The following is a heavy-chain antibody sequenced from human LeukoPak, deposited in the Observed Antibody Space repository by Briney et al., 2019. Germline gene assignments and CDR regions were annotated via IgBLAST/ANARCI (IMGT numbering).Heavy chain of an antibody. Sequence: GGSLRLSCAASGFTFSSYGMHWVRQAPGKGLEWVAFIRYDGSNKYYADSVKGRFTISRDNSKNTLYLQMNSLRAEDTAVYYCAKDEGDYLNRFDPWGQGTLVTVSS. D-gene: IGHD4-17*01. V-gene: IGHV3-30*02. CDR3: AKDEGDYLNRFDP. CDR1: GFTFSSYG. J-gene: IGHJ5*02. CDR2: IRYDGSNK.